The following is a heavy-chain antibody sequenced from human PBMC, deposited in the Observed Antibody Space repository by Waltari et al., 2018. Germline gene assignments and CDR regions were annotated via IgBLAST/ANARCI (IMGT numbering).Heavy chain of an antibody. Sequence: QVQLLQPGAEVKKPASSVKVSCQASRYTFTGYYMHWVRQAPGQGLEWMGRINPNSGGTNDAQKFQGRVTMTRDTSISTAYMELSRLRSDDTAVYYCARERGGTGTRAFDIWGQGTMVTVSS. V-gene: IGHV1-2*06. D-gene: IGHD1-7*01. CDR3: ARERGGTGTRAFDI. CDR2: INPNSGGT. J-gene: IGHJ3*02. CDR1: RYTFTGYY.